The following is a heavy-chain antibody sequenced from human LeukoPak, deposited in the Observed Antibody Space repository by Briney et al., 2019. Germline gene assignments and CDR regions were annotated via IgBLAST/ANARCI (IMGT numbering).Heavy chain of an antibody. CDR2: VYYSGYRGST. D-gene: IGHD6-13*01. CDR1: VGSVRGGSYY. V-gene: IGHV4-61*01. CDR3: ARDLRGTNRLGLAAAGTFDY. Sequence: PSETLSLTCTVSVGSVRGGSYYWSWIRQPPGKGLEWIGHVYYSGYRGSTNYNPSLTSRVTISVDTSKNQFSLTLSSVTAADAAVYYCARDLRGTNRLGLAAAGTFDYWGQGTLVTVSS. J-gene: IGHJ4*02.